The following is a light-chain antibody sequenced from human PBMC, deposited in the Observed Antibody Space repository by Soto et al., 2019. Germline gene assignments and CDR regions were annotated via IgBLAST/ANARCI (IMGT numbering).Light chain of an antibody. J-gene: IGLJ1*01. CDR2: VNS. V-gene: IGLV2-14*01. Sequence: QSALTQPASVSGSPGQSITISCTGTSSDLGDYKYVSWYQQHPDKAPKLIIFVNSNRPSGVSTRFSGSKSGNTASLTISGLPAEDEADYYCSSYTSSDTPYVFGTGTKVTVL. CDR1: SSDLGDYKY. CDR3: SSYTSSDTPYV.